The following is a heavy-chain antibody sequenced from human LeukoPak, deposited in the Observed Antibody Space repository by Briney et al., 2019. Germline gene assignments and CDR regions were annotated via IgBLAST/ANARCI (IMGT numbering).Heavy chain of an antibody. D-gene: IGHD3-10*01. CDR1: GFTFSSYE. V-gene: IGHV3-48*03. J-gene: IGHJ6*03. CDR2: ISSSGSTI. CDR3: ARGSYGSGSYYSCYYYYYMDV. Sequence: GGSLRLSCAASGFTFSSYEMNWVRQAPGKGLEWVSYISSSGSTIYYADSVKGRFTISRDNAKNSLYLQMNSLRAEDTAVYYCARGSYGSGSYYSCYYYYYMDVWGKGTTVTVSS.